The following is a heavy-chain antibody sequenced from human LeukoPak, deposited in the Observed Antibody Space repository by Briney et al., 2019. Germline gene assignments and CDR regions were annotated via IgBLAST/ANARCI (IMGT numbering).Heavy chain of an antibody. CDR3: AREGVAAAGAFDN. Sequence: SETLSLTCTVSGYSISSGYYWSWIRQPPGKGLEWIAHIYYSGSSKYNPYLKSRATISRDTSKNQFSLKLTSVTVADTAVYFCAREGVAAAGAFDNWGQGTLVTVSA. D-gene: IGHD6-13*01. CDR1: GYSISSGYY. J-gene: IGHJ4*02. CDR2: IYYSGSS. V-gene: IGHV4-61*01.